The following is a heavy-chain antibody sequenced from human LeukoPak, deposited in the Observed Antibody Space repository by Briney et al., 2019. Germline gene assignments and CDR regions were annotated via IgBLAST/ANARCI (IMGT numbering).Heavy chain of an antibody. D-gene: IGHD1-26*01. Sequence: GGSLRLSCAASGFTFSSYAMSWVRQAPGKGREWVSAISGSGGSTYYADSVKGRFTISRDNSKNTLYLQMNSLRAEDTAVYYCAKDPYSGSYFDYRGQGTLVTVSS. CDR2: ISGSGGST. J-gene: IGHJ4*02. CDR3: AKDPYSGSYFDY. CDR1: GFTFSSYA. V-gene: IGHV3-23*01.